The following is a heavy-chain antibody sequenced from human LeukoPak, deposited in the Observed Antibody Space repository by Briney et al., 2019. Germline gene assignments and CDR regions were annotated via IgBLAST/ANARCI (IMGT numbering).Heavy chain of an antibody. CDR1: GFTFNSHW. CDR3: VRSGGY. J-gene: IGHJ4*02. V-gene: IGHV3-7*05. Sequence: PGGSVTLLCAPSGFTFNSHWLNWVRQAPGKGLEWVANIKEDGSEKYYVDSVKGRFTISRDNAKNSLCLQMNGLRAEDTAIYYCVRSGGYWGQGTLVTVSS. CDR2: IKEDGSEK. D-gene: IGHD1-26*01.